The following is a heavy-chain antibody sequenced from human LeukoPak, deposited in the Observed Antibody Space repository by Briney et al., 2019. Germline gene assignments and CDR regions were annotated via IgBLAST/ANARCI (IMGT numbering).Heavy chain of an antibody. Sequence: GASVKASCKASGYTFTNFGISWVRQAPGQGLEWRGWISVYSGNTNYEQKVQGRVTMTTDTSTSTAYLDLTSLRFDDTAVYYCARGGSGWSFDQWGQGTLVTVSS. CDR2: ISVYSGNT. D-gene: IGHD6-19*01. CDR3: ARGGSGWSFDQ. CDR1: GYTFTNFG. V-gene: IGHV1-18*01. J-gene: IGHJ4*02.